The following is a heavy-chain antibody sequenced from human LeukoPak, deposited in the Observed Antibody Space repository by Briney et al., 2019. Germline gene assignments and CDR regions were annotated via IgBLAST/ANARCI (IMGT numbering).Heavy chain of an antibody. J-gene: IGHJ5*02. CDR2: IYYSGST. CDR1: GGSISSYY. CDR3: ARRGYDILTGHSYNWFDP. D-gene: IGHD3-9*01. Sequence: SETLSLTCTVSGGSISSYYWSWIRQPPGKGLEWIGYIYYSGSTNYNPSLKSRVTISVDTSKNQFSLKLSYVNAADTAVYYCARRGYDILTGHSYNWFDPWGQGTLVTVSS. V-gene: IGHV4-59*01.